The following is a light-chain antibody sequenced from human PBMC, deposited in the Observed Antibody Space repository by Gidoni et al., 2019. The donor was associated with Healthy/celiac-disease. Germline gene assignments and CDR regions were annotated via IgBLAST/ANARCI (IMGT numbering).Light chain of an antibody. CDR3: QQSYSTPLT. V-gene: IGKV1-39*01. CDR2: AAS. J-gene: IGKJ4*01. CDR1: QSISSY. Sequence: DIQMTQSPSSLSASVGDRVTITCRASQSISSYLNWYQQKPGKAPKLLIYAASSLQSGVPSRFRVSGSGTDFTLTISSFQPEDFATYYCQQSYSTPLTFGGGTKVEIK.